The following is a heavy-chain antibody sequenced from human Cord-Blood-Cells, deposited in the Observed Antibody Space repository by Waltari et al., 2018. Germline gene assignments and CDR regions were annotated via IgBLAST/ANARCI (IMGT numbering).Heavy chain of an antibody. CDR1: GFSLSNVRMG. Sequence: QVTLKESGPVLVQPTETLTLTRTVSGFSLSNVRMGVSWFRQPPGKALEWLAHIFSNDEKSYSTSLKSRLTISKDTSKSQVVLTMTNMDPVDTDTYYCARMMGFVGSRSWFDPWGQGTLVTVSS. V-gene: IGHV2-26*01. CDR3: ARMMGFVGSRSWFDP. CDR2: IFSNDEK. J-gene: IGHJ5*02. D-gene: IGHD3-10*01.